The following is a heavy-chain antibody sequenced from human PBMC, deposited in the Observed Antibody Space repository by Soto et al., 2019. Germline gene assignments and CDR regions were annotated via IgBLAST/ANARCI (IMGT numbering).Heavy chain of an antibody. J-gene: IGHJ4*02. CDR1: GYTFTTYG. V-gene: IGHV1-18*04. Sequence: QVQLVQSGAEVKEPGASVKVSCKVSGYTFTTYGISWVRQAPGLGLEWMGWITPYNGNTDYAQKFQGRVTMTTDTYTSTAYMELRSLRSEDTAVYYCARASLQPFDYWGQGTLVTVSS. CDR3: ARASLQPFDY. CDR2: ITPYNGNT. D-gene: IGHD6-13*01.